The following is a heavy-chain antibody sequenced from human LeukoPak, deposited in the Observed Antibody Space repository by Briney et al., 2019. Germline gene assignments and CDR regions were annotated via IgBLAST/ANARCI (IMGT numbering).Heavy chain of an antibody. V-gene: IGHV4-61*02. CDR2: IYTSGST. CDR3: ARDSSGYYYLFEY. CDR1: GGSISSGSYY. D-gene: IGHD3-22*01. J-gene: IGHJ4*02. Sequence: KPSETLSLTCTVSGGSISSGSYYWSWIRQPAGKGLEWIGRIYTSGSTNYNPSLKSRVTISVDTSKNQFSLKLSPVTAADTAVYYCARDSSGYYYLFEYWGQGTLVTVSS.